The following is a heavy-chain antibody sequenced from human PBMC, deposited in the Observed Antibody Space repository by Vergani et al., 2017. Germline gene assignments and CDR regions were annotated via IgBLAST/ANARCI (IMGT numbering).Heavy chain of an antibody. V-gene: IGHV1-69*01. CDR1: GGTFSSYA. CDR3: AGGGGCSSRPPYYFDY. CDR2: IIPIFGTA. Sequence: QVQLVQSGAEVKKPGSSVKVSCKASGGTFSSYAISWVRQAPGQGLEWMGGIIPIFGTANYAQKFQGRVTVTADESTSTAYMELSRLRSEDTAVYYCAGGGGCSSRPPYYFDYWGQGTLVTVSS. J-gene: IGHJ4*02. D-gene: IGHD2-15*01.